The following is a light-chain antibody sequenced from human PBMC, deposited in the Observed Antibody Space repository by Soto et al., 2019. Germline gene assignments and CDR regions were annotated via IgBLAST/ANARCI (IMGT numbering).Light chain of an antibody. Sequence: QSALTQPASVSGSPGQSITISCTGTSSDIGAYNFVSWYQQPPGQAPKLMLYDVNIRPSGVSNRFSGSKSGNTASLTISGLQAEDEADYYCTSWTTSTTMIFGGGTKLTVL. J-gene: IGLJ2*01. CDR1: SSDIGAYNF. V-gene: IGLV2-14*03. CDR3: TSWTTSTTMI. CDR2: DVN.